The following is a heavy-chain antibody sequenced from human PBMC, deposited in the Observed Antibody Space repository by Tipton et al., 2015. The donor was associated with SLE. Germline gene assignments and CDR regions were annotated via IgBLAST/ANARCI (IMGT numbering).Heavy chain of an antibody. V-gene: IGHV4-59*11. CDR1: DASISGHY. Sequence: TLSLTCTVSDASISGHYWSWIRQPPGKGLEWIGYIHYTGSTFYNPSLKSRVTMSVDTSKNQFSLRLSSVTAADTAVYYCARGVAFDIWGQGTMVTVSS. CDR3: ARGVAFDI. J-gene: IGHJ3*02. CDR2: IHYTGST.